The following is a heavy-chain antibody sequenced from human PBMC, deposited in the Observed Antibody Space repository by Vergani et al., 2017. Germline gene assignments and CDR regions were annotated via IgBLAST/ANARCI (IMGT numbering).Heavy chain of an antibody. CDR3: ARHNSLVDGYVAVGYFDY. J-gene: IGHJ4*02. D-gene: IGHD5-24*01. CDR2: IYYSGST. CDR1: GGSISSSCHY. V-gene: IGHV4-39*01. Sequence: QLQLQESGPGLVKPSETLSLTCTVSGGSISSSCHYWGWIRQPPGKGLEWIGSIYYSGSTYYNPSLKSRVTISVDTSKNQFSLKLSSVTAADTAVYYCARHNSLVDGYVAVGYFDYWGQGTLVTVSS.